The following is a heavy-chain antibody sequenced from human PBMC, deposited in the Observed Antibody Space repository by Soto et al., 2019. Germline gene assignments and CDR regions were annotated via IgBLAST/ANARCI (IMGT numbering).Heavy chain of an antibody. D-gene: IGHD7-27*01. J-gene: IGHJ5*02. V-gene: IGHV4-39*01. CDR2: IYHSGST. CDR1: GGSIRISDYF. CDR3: ARDSGWFDP. Sequence: QLQLHESGPGLVRPSETLSLTCAVSGGSIRISDYFWGWIRQPPGRALEWIASIYHSGSTYYNPTLKSRVTMSADTSNNQFALTLNSVTAADTAIYYCARDSGWFDPWGQGTLVTVSS.